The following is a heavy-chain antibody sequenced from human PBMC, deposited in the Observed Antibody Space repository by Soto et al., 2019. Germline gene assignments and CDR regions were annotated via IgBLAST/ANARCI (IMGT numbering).Heavy chain of an antibody. Sequence: PSETLSLTRTVSGGSVTNSSYSWRRIRQSPGKGLEWIGSVYYRGRSYSKSSVKSRVTISVDTCKNRFSLSLNSVTASDTAVYFCVSQRTTVPTQAYFDYWGPGALVTVS. CDR1: GGSVTNSSYS. J-gene: IGHJ4*02. V-gene: IGHV4-39*01. CDR3: VSQRTTVPTQAYFDY. CDR2: VYYRGRS. D-gene: IGHD4-17*01.